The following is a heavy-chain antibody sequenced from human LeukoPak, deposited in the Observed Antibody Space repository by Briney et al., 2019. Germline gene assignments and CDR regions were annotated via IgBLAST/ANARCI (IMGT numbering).Heavy chain of an antibody. V-gene: IGHV3-9*01. J-gene: IGHJ4*02. CDR3: ARATGWDPYFDY. CDR1: GFTFDDYA. D-gene: IGHD6-19*01. Sequence: PGRSLRLSCAASGFTFDDYAMHWVRQAPGKGLEWVSGISWNSGSIGYADSVKGRFTISRDNAKSSLYLQMNSLRAEDTAVYYCARATGWDPYFDYWGQGTLVTVSS. CDR2: ISWNSGSI.